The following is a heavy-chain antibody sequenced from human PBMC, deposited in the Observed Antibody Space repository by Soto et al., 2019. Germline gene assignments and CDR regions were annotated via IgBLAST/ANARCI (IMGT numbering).Heavy chain of an antibody. CDR3: AHCNYYDSSGYYLNWFDP. CDR2: IYWDDDK. D-gene: IGHD3-22*01. Sequence: QITLKESGPTLVKPTQTLTLTCTFSGFSLSTSGVGVGWIRQPPGKALEWLALIYWDDDKRYSPSVKSRLTITKDTSKHQVVLTITYMDPVYTGTYYCAHCNYYDSSGYYLNWFDPWGQGTLVTV. CDR1: GFSLSTSGVG. V-gene: IGHV2-5*02. J-gene: IGHJ5*02.